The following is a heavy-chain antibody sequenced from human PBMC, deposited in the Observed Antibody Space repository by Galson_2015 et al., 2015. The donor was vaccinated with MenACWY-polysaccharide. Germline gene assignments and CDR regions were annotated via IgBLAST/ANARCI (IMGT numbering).Heavy chain of an antibody. CDR3: ARDSYGDYAFDY. CDR1: GFTFSSYS. D-gene: IGHD4-17*01. CDR2: ISSSSSYI. Sequence: SLRLSYAASGFTFSSYSMNWVRQAPGKGLEWVSSISSSSSYIYYADSVKGRFTISRDNAKNSLYLQMNSLRAEDTAVYYCARDSYGDYAFDYWGQGTLVTVSS. J-gene: IGHJ4*02. V-gene: IGHV3-21*01.